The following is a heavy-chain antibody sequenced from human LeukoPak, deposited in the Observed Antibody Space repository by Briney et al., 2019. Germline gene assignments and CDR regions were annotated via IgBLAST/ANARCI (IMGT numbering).Heavy chain of an antibody. CDR3: ASSTAMAGFGMDV. V-gene: IGHV1-46*01. D-gene: IGHD5-18*01. J-gene: IGHJ6*02. CDR1: GYTFTSYY. Sequence: ASVKVSCKASGYTFTSYYMHWVRQAPGQGLEWMGIINPSGGSTSYAQKFQGRVTMTRDTSISTAYMELSRLRSDDTAVYYCASSTAMAGFGMDVWGQGTTVTVSS. CDR2: INPSGGST.